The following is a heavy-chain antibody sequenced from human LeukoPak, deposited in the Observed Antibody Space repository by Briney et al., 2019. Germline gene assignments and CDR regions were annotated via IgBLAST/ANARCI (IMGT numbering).Heavy chain of an antibody. Sequence: SGPTLVNPTQTLTLTCTFSGFSLSSGGVGVGWIRQPPGKALEWLAHIYSNDEKRYSPSLKSRLTITKDTSKNQVVLTMTNVDPVDTATYSCVHRLGTKGAFDVWGQGTMVTVSS. CDR3: VHRLGTKGAFDV. CDR1: GFSLSSGGVG. J-gene: IGHJ3*01. V-gene: IGHV2-5*01. D-gene: IGHD1-14*01. CDR2: IYSNDEK.